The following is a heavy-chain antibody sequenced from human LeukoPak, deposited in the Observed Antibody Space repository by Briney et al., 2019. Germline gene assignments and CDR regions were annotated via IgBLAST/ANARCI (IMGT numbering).Heavy chain of an antibody. D-gene: IGHD6-13*01. CDR3: ARASAGTLDLLDY. J-gene: IGHJ4*02. CDR2: VNEEATET. CDR1: GFIFSNYW. Sequence: GGSLRLSCEASGFIFSNYWMSWVRQVPGKGLEWVANVNEEATETYYGDSVKGRFTISRDNANKELHLQMNSLRAEDTAVYYCARASAGTLDLLDYWGQGTLVTVSS. V-gene: IGHV3-7*02.